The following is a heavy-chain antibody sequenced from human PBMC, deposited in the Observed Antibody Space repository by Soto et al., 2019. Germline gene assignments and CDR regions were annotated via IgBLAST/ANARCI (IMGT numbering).Heavy chain of an antibody. CDR3: ARERYQVISDGMDV. J-gene: IGHJ6*02. V-gene: IGHV1-2*02. CDR2: INPQTGGT. Sequence: QVQLVQSGAEVKTPGASVRFSCKASGYTFTGYYIHWVREAPGQGLGWMGWINPQTGGTSYAQKFQGRVTLSRDTSINTAYLELSRLRFDDAAVYFCARERYQVISDGMDVWGQGTTVTVSS. CDR1: GYTFTGYY. D-gene: IGHD2-2*01.